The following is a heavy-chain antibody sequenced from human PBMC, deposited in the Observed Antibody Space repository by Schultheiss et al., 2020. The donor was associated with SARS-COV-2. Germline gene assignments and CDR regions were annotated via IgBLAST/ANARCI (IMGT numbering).Heavy chain of an antibody. CDR1: GGSISSSSYY. V-gene: IGHV4-61*01. CDR2: IYYSGST. Sequence: SETLSLTCTVSGGSISSSSYYWSWIRQPPGKGLEWIGYIYYSGSTNYNPSLKSRVTISVDTSKNQFSLKLSSVTAADTAVYYCARVYYDFWSGYPYYYYYMDVWGKGTTVTVSS. D-gene: IGHD3-3*01. CDR3: ARVYYDFWSGYPYYYYYMDV. J-gene: IGHJ6*03.